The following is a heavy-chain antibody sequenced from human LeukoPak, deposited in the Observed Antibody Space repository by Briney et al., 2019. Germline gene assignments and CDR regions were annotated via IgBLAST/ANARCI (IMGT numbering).Heavy chain of an antibody. V-gene: IGHV4-39*07. CDR1: GGSISSSSYY. D-gene: IGHD6-6*01. CDR3: ARDSSSLGAY. CDR2: IYHSGST. J-gene: IGHJ4*02. Sequence: KPSETLSLTCTVSGGSISSSSYYWSWIRQPPGKGLEWIGSIYHSGSTYYNPSLKSRVTISVDTSKNQFSLKLSSVTAADTAVYYCARDSSSLGAYWGQGTLVTVSS.